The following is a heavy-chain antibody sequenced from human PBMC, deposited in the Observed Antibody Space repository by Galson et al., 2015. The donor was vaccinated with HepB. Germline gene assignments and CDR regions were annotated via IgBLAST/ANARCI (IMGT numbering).Heavy chain of an antibody. J-gene: IGHJ4*02. CDR1: GYTFTGYY. Sequence: QSGAEVKKPGASVKISCKASGYTFTGYYMHWVRQAPGQGLEWMGWINPNSCGTNYKQTFQGRVTITTDTSISTAYMELSRLRSDDTAVYYCAREWWTPNDYWGQGTLVTVSS. D-gene: IGHD2-15*01. CDR3: AREWWTPNDY. CDR2: INPNSCGT. V-gene: IGHV1-2*02.